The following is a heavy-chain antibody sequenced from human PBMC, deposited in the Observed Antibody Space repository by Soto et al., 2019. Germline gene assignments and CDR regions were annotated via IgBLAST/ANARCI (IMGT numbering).Heavy chain of an antibody. CDR1: GGSFSGYY. D-gene: IGHD3-3*01. CDR2: INHSGST. J-gene: IGHJ6*02. V-gene: IGHV4-34*01. Sequence: SETLSLTCAVYGGSFSGYYWSWIRQPPGKGLEWIGEINHSGSTNYNPSLKSRVSISVDTSKNQFSLKLSSVTAADTAVYYCARGSNVLRFLEWRIGPSTQTDSYGMDVWGQGTTVTVSS. CDR3: ARGSNVLRFLEWRIGPSTQTDSYGMDV.